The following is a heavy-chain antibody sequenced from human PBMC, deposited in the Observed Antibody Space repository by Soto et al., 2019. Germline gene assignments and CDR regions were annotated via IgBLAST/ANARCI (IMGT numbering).Heavy chain of an antibody. CDR2: IWYDGSNK. Sequence: QVQLVESGGGVVQPGRSLRLSCAASGFTFSSYGMHWVRQAPGKGLEWVAVIWYDGSNKYYADSVKGRFTISRDNSKNTLYLQMNSLRAEDTAVYYCARDVRIAAAGNSYCYYGMDVWGQGTTVTVSS. CDR1: GFTFSSYG. D-gene: IGHD6-13*01. J-gene: IGHJ6*02. V-gene: IGHV3-33*01. CDR3: ARDVRIAAAGNSYCYYGMDV.